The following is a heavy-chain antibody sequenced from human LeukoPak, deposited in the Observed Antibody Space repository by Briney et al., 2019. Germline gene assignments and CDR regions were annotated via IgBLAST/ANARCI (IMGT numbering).Heavy chain of an antibody. CDR1: GYSFTRSC. V-gene: IGHV5-51*01. CDR2: IYPGDSDT. J-gene: IGHJ4*02. D-gene: IGHD1-26*01. CDR3: AIYSDTYYFDH. Sequence: GESLQISCQGSGYSFTRSCIGCVRQMPGKGLEWMGMIYPGDSDTRYSPSFQGQVTISADKSISTAYLQWSSLKASDTAMYYCAIYSDTYYFDHWGQGTLVTVSS.